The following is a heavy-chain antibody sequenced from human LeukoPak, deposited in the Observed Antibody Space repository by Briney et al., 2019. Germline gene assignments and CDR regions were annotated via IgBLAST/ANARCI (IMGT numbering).Heavy chain of an antibody. CDR2: IKEDGSEK. CDR3: ARDGNILTGYYADY. J-gene: IGHJ4*02. D-gene: IGHD3-9*01. CDR1: GFTFSSYW. Sequence: PGGSLRLSCAASGFTFSSYWMSWVRQAPGKGLEWVANIKEDGSEKYYVDSVKGRFTISRDNAKNSLYLQMNSLRAEDTAVYYCARDGNILTGYYADYWGQGNLVTVSS. V-gene: IGHV3-7*01.